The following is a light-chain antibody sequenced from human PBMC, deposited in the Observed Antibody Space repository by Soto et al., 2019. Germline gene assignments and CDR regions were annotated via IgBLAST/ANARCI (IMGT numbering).Light chain of an antibody. CDR1: QSITSW. V-gene: IGKV1-5*03. Sequence: DIQMTQSPSVLSAFVGDSVTITCRASQSITSWLAWYQHKPGKAPKRLIYKASTLESGVPSRFSGSGSGTEFNLTISNLQPDDFENYYYQHNINFPRTLGQGTNVEIK. CDR3: QHNINFPRT. CDR2: KAS. J-gene: IGKJ1*01.